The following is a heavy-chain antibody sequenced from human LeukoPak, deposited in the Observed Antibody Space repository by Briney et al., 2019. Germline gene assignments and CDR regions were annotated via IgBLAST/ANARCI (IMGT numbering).Heavy chain of an antibody. D-gene: IGHD1-26*01. J-gene: IGHJ3*02. CDR3: ARDTTGWEGMSDDAFDI. CDR1: GGTFSSYA. V-gene: IGHV1-69*06. Sequence: SVKVSCKASGGTFSSYAISRVRQAPGQGLEWMGGIIPIFGTANYAQKFQGRVTITADKSTSTAYMELSSLRSEDTAVYYCARDTTGWEGMSDDAFDIWGQGTMVTVSS. CDR2: IIPIFGTA.